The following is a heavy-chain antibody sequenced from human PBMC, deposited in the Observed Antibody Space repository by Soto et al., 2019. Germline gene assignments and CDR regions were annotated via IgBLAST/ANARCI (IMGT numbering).Heavy chain of an antibody. V-gene: IGHV3-66*01. CDR1: GFTVSSNY. D-gene: IGHD2-8*01. J-gene: IGHJ4*02. Sequence: GGSLRLSCAASGFTVSSNYMSWVRQAPGKGLEWISIIYSAGNTYYADSVKGRFAISRDNSKNTLYLQMNSLGAEDTAVYYCARTNGAYSNYFDYWGQGTLVTVSS. CDR2: IYSAGNT. CDR3: ARTNGAYSNYFDY.